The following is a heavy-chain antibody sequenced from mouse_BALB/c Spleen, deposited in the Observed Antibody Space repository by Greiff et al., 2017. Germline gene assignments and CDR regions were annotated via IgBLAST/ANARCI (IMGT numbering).Heavy chain of an antibody. CDR1: GFTFSDYY. J-gene: IGHJ2*01. V-gene: IGHV5-4*02. CDR3: ARVKLGLFDY. D-gene: IGHD4-1*01. CDR2: ISDGGSYT. Sequence: EVQGVESGGGLVKPGGSLKLSCAASGFTFSDYYMYWVRQTPEKRLEWVATISDGGSYTYYPDSVKGRFTISRDNAKNNLYLQMSSLKSEDTAMYYCARVKLGLFDYWGQGTTLTVSS.